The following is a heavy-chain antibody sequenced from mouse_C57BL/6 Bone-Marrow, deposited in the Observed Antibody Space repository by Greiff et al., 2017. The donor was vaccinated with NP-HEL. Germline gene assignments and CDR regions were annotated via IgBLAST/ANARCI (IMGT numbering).Heavy chain of an antibody. V-gene: IGHV1-20*01. Sequence: QLQHSGPELVKPGDSVKISCKASGYSFTGYFMTWVMQSHGKSLEWIGCINPYNGDTFYNQKFKGKATLTVDKSSSSANMELRSLTSEESAVYYCARNGNYLYSYYDMWGTGTAITVTS. J-gene: IGHJ1*03. CDR2: INPYNGDT. CDR3: ARNGNYLYSYYDM. D-gene: IGHD2-1*01. CDR1: GYSFTGYF.